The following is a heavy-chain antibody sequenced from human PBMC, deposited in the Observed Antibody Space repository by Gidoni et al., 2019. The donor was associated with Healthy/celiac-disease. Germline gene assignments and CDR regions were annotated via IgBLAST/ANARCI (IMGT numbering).Heavy chain of an antibody. Sequence: QVQLVQSGAEVKKPGSSVKVSCKASVGTFSSYAISWVRQAPGQGLEWMGGIIPIFGTANYAQKFQGRVTITADESTSTAYMELSSLRSEDTAVYYCARGHDSSGYYTFDYWGQGTLVTVSS. D-gene: IGHD3-22*01. CDR2: IIPIFGTA. J-gene: IGHJ4*02. V-gene: IGHV1-69*01. CDR1: VGTFSSYA. CDR3: ARGHDSSGYYTFDY.